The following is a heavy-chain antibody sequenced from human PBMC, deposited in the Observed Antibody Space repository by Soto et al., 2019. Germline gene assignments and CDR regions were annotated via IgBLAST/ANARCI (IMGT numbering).Heavy chain of an antibody. CDR1: GGSISSYY. V-gene: IGHV4-34*01. J-gene: IGHJ4*02. CDR3: ARYQLLTGVDY. Sequence: SETLSLTCTVSGGSISSYYWSWIRQPPGKGLEWIGEINHSGSTNYNPSLKSRVTISVDTSKNQFSLKLSSVTAADTAVYYCARYQLLTGVDYWGQGTLVTVSS. D-gene: IGHD7-27*01. CDR2: INHSGST.